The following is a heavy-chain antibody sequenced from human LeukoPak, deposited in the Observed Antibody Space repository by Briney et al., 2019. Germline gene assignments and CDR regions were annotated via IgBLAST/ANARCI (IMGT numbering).Heavy chain of an antibody. CDR1: GYTFTGYG. CDR3: ARGARRGYSYGYFGY. J-gene: IGHJ4*02. CDR2: ISAYNGNT. V-gene: IGHV1-18*01. Sequence: ASVKVSCKASGYTFTGYGISWVRQAPGQGLEWMGWISAYNGNTNYAQKLQGRVTMTTDTSTSTAYMELRSLRSDDPAVYYCARGARRGYSYGYFGYWGQGTLVTVSS. D-gene: IGHD5-18*01.